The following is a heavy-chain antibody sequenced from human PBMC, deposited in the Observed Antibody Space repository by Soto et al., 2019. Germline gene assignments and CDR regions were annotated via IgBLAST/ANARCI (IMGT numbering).Heavy chain of an antibody. CDR1: GGTFRSYA. D-gene: IGHD6-13*01. Sequence: QVQLVQSGAELKKPGSSVKVSCKASGGTFRSYAISWVRQAPGQGLEWMGGIIPIFGTANYAQKFQGRVTIIADESTSTAYMEVSSLRFEDTAVYYCARGAGSSPSHYYYYGMDVWGQGATVTVSS. CDR3: ARGAGSSPSHYYYYGMDV. CDR2: IIPIFGTA. J-gene: IGHJ6*02. V-gene: IGHV1-69*01.